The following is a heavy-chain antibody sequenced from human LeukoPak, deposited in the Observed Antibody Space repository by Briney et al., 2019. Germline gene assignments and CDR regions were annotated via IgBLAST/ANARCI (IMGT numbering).Heavy chain of an antibody. CDR1: GGSPSVSSYY. Sequence: PSETLSLTCTVSGGSPSVSSYYWAWIRQPPGKGLEWIGSIYHSGSTYYKPSLKSRVTISVDTSKNQFSLKLISVTAADTAVYYCARVRRRYYDSSGLYYFDYWGQGTLVTVSS. V-gene: IGHV4-39*01. CDR3: ARVRRRYYDSSGLYYFDY. J-gene: IGHJ4*02. CDR2: IYHSGST. D-gene: IGHD3-22*01.